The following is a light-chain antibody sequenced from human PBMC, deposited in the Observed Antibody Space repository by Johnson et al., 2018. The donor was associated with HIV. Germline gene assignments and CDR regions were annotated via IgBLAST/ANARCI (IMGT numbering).Light chain of an antibody. V-gene: IGLV1-51*02. J-gene: IGLJ1*01. Sequence: QFVLTQPPSMSAAPGQKVTISCSGSSSNIGKNSVSWYQQLPGTAPKLLIYESNKRPSGIPDRFSGSKSGTSGTLVITGLQTGDEADYYCGSWDSSLSAYVFGTGTKVTVL. CDR1: SSNIGKNS. CDR3: GSWDSSLSAYV. CDR2: ESN.